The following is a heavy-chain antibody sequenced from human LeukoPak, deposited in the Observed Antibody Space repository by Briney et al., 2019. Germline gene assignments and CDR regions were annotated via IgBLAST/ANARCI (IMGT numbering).Heavy chain of an antibody. V-gene: IGHV4-59*01. CDR3: ARQGYYDFWSGYYTYFDY. CDR1: GGSFSGCY. CDR2: IYYSGST. J-gene: IGHJ4*02. Sequence: PSETLSLTCTVSGGSFSGCYWSWIRQPPGKGLEWIGYIYYSGSTNYNPSLKSRVTISVDTSKNQFSLKLSSVTAADTAVYYCARQGYYDFWSGYYTYFDYWGQGTLVTVSS. D-gene: IGHD3-3*01.